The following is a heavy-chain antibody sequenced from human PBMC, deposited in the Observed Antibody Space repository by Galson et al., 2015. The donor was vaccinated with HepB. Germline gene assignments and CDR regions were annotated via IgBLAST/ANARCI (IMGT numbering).Heavy chain of an antibody. CDR2: IWYDGSNK. Sequence: SLRLSCAASGFTFSSYGMHWVRQAPGKGLEWVAVIWYDGSNKYYADSVKGRFTISRDNSKNTLYLQMNSLRAEDTAVYYCARGYCSGGSCYSDFDYWGQGTLVTVSS. V-gene: IGHV3-33*01. D-gene: IGHD2-15*01. CDR3: ARGYCSGGSCYSDFDY. CDR1: GFTFSSYG. J-gene: IGHJ4*02.